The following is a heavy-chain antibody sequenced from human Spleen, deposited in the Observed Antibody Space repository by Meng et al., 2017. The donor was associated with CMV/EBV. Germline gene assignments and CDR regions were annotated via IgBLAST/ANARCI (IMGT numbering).Heavy chain of an antibody. D-gene: IGHD2-2*01. CDR2: IGGSGSST. Sequence: GFTFSDYAMSWVRQAPGKGLEWVSTIGGSGSSTYYADSVKGRFTISRDNSKNTLYVQMNSLRAEDTAVYYCAKVDCSSTSCYRQFDYWGQGILVTVSS. V-gene: IGHV3-23*01. CDR1: GFTFSDYA. CDR3: AKVDCSSTSCYRQFDY. J-gene: IGHJ4*02.